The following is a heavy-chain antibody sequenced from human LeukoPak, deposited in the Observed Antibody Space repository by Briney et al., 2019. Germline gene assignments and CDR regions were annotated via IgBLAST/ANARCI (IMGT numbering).Heavy chain of an antibody. CDR1: GFTFSSYA. CDR3: ARAVSGYSLNYYFDY. V-gene: IGHV3-23*01. Sequence: QTGGSLRLSCAASGFTFSSYAMSWVRQAPGKGLEWVSAISGSGGSTYYADSVKGRFTISRDNSKNTLYLQMNSLRAEDTAVYYCARAVSGYSLNYYFDYWGQGTLVTVSS. D-gene: IGHD6-13*01. CDR2: ISGSGGST. J-gene: IGHJ4*02.